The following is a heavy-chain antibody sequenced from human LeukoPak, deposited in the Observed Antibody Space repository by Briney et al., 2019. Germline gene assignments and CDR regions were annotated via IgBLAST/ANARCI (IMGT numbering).Heavy chain of an antibody. J-gene: IGHJ4*02. V-gene: IGHV3-23*01. D-gene: IGHD1-26*01. CDR1: GFTFSSYA. CDR2: ISGSGGST. Sequence: TGGSLRLSCAASGFTFSSYAMSWVRQAPGKGLEWVSAISGSGGSTYYADSVKGRFTISRDNSKNTLYLQMNSLRAEDTAVYYCAKKGVGARGFDYWGQGTLVTVSS. CDR3: AKKGVGARGFDY.